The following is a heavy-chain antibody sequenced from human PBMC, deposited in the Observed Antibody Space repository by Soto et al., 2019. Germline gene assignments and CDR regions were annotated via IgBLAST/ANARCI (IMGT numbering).Heavy chain of an antibody. V-gene: IGHV4-39*01. CDR2: VYYRGTT. J-gene: IGHJ4*02. Sequence: SETLSLTCTVSGGSINSANYYWGWIRQPPGKGLEWIGNVYYRGTTYYNPSLKGRVTISVDTSKNQFSLKLSSVTAADSAVFFCVRHQRYSSGWYIDYWGQGTPVTVSA. CDR3: VRHQRYSSGWYIDY. D-gene: IGHD6-19*01. CDR1: GGSINSANYY.